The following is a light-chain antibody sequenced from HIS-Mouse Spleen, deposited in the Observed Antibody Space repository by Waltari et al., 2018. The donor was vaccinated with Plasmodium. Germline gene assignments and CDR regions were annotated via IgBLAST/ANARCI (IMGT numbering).Light chain of an antibody. CDR3: QQYYSTPPYT. J-gene: IGKJ2*01. V-gene: IGKV3-15*01. Sequence: EIVMTQSPATLSVSPGERATLSCRASQGVSSNLAWYQQKPGQAPRLLIYGASTRATGIPARFSGSGSGTDFTLTISSLQAEDVAVYYCQQYYSTPPYTFGQGTKLEIK. CDR1: QGVSSN. CDR2: GAS.